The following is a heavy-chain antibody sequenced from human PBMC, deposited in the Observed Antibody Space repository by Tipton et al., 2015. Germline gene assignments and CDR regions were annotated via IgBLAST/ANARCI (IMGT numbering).Heavy chain of an antibody. CDR1: GDTFSFHT. CDR2: IFPQFGSA. D-gene: IGHD2-8*01. V-gene: IGHV1-69*06. J-gene: IGHJ4*02. CDR3: ARNGVQWTVGATYFDY. Sequence: QLVQSGAEVKKPGSSVKVSCKVSGDTFSFHTINWVRQTPGQGLEWMGKIFPQFGSANYAQRFQGRVTISADTSADTVYMELRSLTSEDTALYYCARNGVQWTVGATYFDYWGQGSLVTVSS.